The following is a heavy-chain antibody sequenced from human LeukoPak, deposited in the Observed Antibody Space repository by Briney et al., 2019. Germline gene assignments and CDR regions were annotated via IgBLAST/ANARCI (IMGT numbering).Heavy chain of an antibody. CDR1: GGSISSGGYS. CDR3: ARVKVRAWGSYRYNPRPNDAFDI. D-gene: IGHD3-16*02. V-gene: IGHV4-30-2*01. J-gene: IGHJ3*02. CDR2: IYHSGST. Sequence: KASQTLSLTCAVSGGSISSGGYSWSWIRQPPGKGLEWIGYIYHSGSTYYNPSLKSRVTISVDRSKNQFSLKLSSVTAADTAVYYCARVKVRAWGSYRYNPRPNDAFDIWGQGTMVTVSS.